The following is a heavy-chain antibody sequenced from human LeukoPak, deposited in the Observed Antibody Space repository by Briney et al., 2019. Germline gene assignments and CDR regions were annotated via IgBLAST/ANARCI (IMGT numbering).Heavy chain of an antibody. J-gene: IGHJ4*02. CDR3: ASDRPPSN. D-gene: IGHD1-14*01. Sequence: ASVTVSCKASGYRFITYYMHWARQAPGQGPEWLGWINPNTGDTNYAQSCQGRITMTRDTSINTAYMELRNLDYDDTAVYYCASDRPPSNWGQGTLVTVS. V-gene: IGHV1-2*02. CDR1: GYRFITYY. CDR2: INPNTGDT.